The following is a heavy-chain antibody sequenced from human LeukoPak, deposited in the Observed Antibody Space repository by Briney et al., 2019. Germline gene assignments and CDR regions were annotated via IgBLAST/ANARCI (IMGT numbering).Heavy chain of an antibody. J-gene: IGHJ5*02. CDR1: GGTFSSYA. CDR2: IISIFGTV. V-gene: IGHV1-69*13. D-gene: IGHD2-2*01. Sequence: SVKVSCKASGGTFSSYAINWVRQAPGQGLEWTGGIISIFGTVNYAQRFQGRVTITADESTSTAYMELSSLRSEDTAVYYCAREGVGGTLKYQLLKYWFDPWGQGTLVTVSS. CDR3: AREGVGGTLKYQLLKYWFDP.